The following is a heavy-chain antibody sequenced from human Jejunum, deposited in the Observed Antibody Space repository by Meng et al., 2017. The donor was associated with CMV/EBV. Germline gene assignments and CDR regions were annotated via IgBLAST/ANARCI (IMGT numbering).Heavy chain of an antibody. CDR2: IYYGGST. Sequence: QVQLQESGPGLLKPSEPLSLTCTVSGASITNSFYWAWIRQPPGRGLEWIGSIYYGGSTYYSPSLKSRVTMSVDTSKNRLSLNLNSLTAADTAVYYCARGIYYYDTSSSHYFDFWGQGTLVTVSS. CDR1: GASITNSFY. V-gene: IGHV4-39*07. J-gene: IGHJ4*02. CDR3: ARGIYYYDTSSSHYFDF. D-gene: IGHD3-22*01.